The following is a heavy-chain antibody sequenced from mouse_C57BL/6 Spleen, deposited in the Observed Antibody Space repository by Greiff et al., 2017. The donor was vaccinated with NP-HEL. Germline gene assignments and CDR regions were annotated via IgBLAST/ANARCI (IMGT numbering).Heavy chain of an antibody. D-gene: IGHD1-1*01. CDR2: IDPSDSET. J-gene: IGHJ2*01. CDR3: ARGAVITTVVAGFDY. Sequence: QVQLQQPGAELVRPGSSVKLSCKASGYTFTSYWMHWVKQRPIQGLEWIGNIDPSDSETHYNQKFKDKATLTVDKSSSTAYMQLSSLTSEDSAVYYCARGAVITTVVAGFDYWGQGTTLTVSS. CDR1: GYTFTSYW. V-gene: IGHV1-52*01.